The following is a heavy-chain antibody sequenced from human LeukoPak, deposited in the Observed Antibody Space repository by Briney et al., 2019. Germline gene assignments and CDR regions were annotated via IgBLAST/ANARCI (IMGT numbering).Heavy chain of an antibody. CDR1: GYPFTGYY. V-gene: IGHV1-2*02. CDR3: ARLADCSSSSCRSFDY. CDR2: INPNSGFT. D-gene: IGHD2-2*01. J-gene: IGHJ4*02. Sequence: ASVKVTCKASGYPFTGYYLHWVRQAPGQGLEWMGWINPNSGFTNYAQKFQGRVTMTRDTSISTAYMELSRLRSDDTAVYYCARLADCSSSSCRSFDYWGQGTLVTVSS.